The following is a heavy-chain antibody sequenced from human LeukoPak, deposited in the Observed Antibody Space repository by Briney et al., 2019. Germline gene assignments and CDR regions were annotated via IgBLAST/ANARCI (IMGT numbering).Heavy chain of an antibody. V-gene: IGHV1-18*01. CDR1: GYTFISYG. J-gene: IGHJ4*02. Sequence: ASVTVSCTASGYTFISYGISWVRQAPGQGLEWMGWISAYNGNTNYAQKLQGRVTMTTDTSTSTAYMELRSLRSDDTAVYHCARDGWFGELSDYWGQGTLVTVSS. CDR3: ARDGWFGELSDY. CDR2: ISAYNGNT. D-gene: IGHD3-10*01.